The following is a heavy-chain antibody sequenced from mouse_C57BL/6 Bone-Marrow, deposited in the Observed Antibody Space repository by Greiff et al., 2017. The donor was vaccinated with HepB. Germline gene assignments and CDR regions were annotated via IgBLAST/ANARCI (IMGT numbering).Heavy chain of an antibody. CDR1: GYTFTSYW. CDR3: APYSDYDVVFAY. J-gene: IGHJ3*01. D-gene: IGHD2-4*01. Sequence: QVQLQQPGAELVKPGASVKLSCKASGYTFTSYWMHWVKQRPGQGLEWIGMIHPNSGSTNYNEKFKSKATLTVDKSSSTAYMQLSSLTSEDSAVYYCAPYSDYDVVFAYWIQGTLVTVSA. CDR2: IHPNSGST. V-gene: IGHV1-64*01.